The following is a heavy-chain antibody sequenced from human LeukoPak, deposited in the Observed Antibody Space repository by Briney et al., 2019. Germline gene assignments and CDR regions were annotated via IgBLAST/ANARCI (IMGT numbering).Heavy chain of an antibody. CDR3: ARDLVSMVRGVIDY. Sequence: GGSLRLSCAASGFTFSSYAMHWVRQAPGKGLEWVAVISYDGSNKYYADSVKGRFTISRDNSKNTLYLQMNSLIAEDTAVYYCARDLVSMVRGVIDYWGQGTLVTVSS. CDR1: GFTFSSYA. CDR2: ISYDGSNK. J-gene: IGHJ4*02. D-gene: IGHD3-10*01. V-gene: IGHV3-30*04.